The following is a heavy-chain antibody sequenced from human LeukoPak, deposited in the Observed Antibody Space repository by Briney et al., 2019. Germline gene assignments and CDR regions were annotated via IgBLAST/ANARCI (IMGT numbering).Heavy chain of an antibody. CDR2: ISSNGGST. J-gene: IGHJ3*02. D-gene: IGHD3-22*01. Sequence: GGSLRLSCAASGFTFSSYAMHWVRQAPGKGLEYVSAISSNGGSTYYANSVKGRFTISRDNSKNTLYLQMNSLRAEDTAVYYCANFIVATIKRYYDSSGYSIDAFDIWGQGTMVTVSS. V-gene: IGHV3-64*01. CDR1: GFTFSSYA. CDR3: ANFIVATIKRYYDSSGYSIDAFDI.